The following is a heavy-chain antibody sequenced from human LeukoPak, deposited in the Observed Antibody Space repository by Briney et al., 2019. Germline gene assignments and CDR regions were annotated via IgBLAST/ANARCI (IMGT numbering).Heavy chain of an antibody. CDR3: ARDARSSSHYDF. J-gene: IGHJ4*02. CDR2: IYYSGST. D-gene: IGHD6-6*01. V-gene: IGHV4-59*01. CDR1: GGSISGYY. Sequence: SETLSLTCTVSGGSISGYYWSWIRQPTGKGLEWIGYIYYSGSTNYNPSLKSRVTISADTSKNQFSLKLRSVTAADTAVYYCARDARSSSHYDFWGQGTLVTVSS.